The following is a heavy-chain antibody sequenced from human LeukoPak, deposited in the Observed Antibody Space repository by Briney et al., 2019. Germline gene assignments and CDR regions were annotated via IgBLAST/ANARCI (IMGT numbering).Heavy chain of an antibody. CDR3: ARLEEQYYYDSSGIQAPGALDI. CDR1: GGSISSGGYY. CDR2: IYYSGST. J-gene: IGHJ3*02. Sequence: SETLSLTCTVSGGSISSGGYYWSWIRQHPGKGLEWIGYIYYSGSTYYNPSLKSRVTISVDTSKNQFSLKLSSVTAADTAVYYCARLEEQYYYDSSGIQAPGALDIWGQGTMVTVSS. V-gene: IGHV4-31*03. D-gene: IGHD3-22*01.